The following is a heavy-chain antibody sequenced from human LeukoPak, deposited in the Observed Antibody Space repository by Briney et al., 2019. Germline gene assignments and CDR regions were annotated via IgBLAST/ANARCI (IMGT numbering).Heavy chain of an antibody. Sequence: GGSLRLSCAASGFTLSDYYMSWIRQAPGKGLQWVPHISNSGTIYYADSVKGRFTISRDNAKNSLYLQMNSLRAEDTAVYYCARSYGDYDFRANYWGQGTLVTVSS. CDR3: ARSYGDYDFRANY. V-gene: IGHV3-11*04. CDR2: ISNSGTI. CDR1: GFTLSDYY. D-gene: IGHD4-17*01. J-gene: IGHJ4*02.